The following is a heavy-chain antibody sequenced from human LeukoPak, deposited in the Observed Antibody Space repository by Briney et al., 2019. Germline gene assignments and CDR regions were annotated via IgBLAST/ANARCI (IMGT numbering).Heavy chain of an antibody. CDR2: ISSSSSYI. Sequence: EGSLRLSCAASGFTFSSYSMNWVRQAPGKGLEWVSSISSSSSYIYYADSVKGRFTISRDNAKNSLYLQMNSLRAEDTAVYYCARERRNYYDSSGPKYYFDYWGQGTLVTVSS. CDR1: GFTFSSYS. CDR3: ARERRNYYDSSGPKYYFDY. J-gene: IGHJ4*02. D-gene: IGHD3-22*01. V-gene: IGHV3-21*04.